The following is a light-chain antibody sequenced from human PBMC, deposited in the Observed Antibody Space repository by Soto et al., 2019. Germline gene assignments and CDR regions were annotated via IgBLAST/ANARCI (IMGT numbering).Light chain of an antibody. J-gene: IGLJ2*01. Sequence: QSALTQPASVSGSPGQSITISCTGTSSDVGSYNLVSWYQQHPGKAPKLMIYEGSRRPSGVSNRFSASKSGNTASLTISGLQAEDEADYYCRSYAGSSTYVFGGGTKLTVL. CDR3: RSYAGSSTYV. CDR2: EGS. CDR1: SSDVGSYNL. V-gene: IGLV2-23*01.